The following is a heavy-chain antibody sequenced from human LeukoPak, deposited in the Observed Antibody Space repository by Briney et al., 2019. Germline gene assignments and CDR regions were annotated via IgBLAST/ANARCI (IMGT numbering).Heavy chain of an antibody. Sequence: SETLSLTCTVSGGSIRSYYWGWIRQPPGKGLEWLGSIYYSGSTYYNPSLKSRVTISVDTSKNQFSLKLSSVTAADTAVYYCARDYKEMATIQPPDQFKLSYNYDYWGQGNLVTVSS. CDR1: GGSIRSYY. CDR3: ARDYKEMATIQPPDQFKLSYNYDY. V-gene: IGHV4-39*07. J-gene: IGHJ4*02. D-gene: IGHD5-24*01. CDR2: IYYSGST.